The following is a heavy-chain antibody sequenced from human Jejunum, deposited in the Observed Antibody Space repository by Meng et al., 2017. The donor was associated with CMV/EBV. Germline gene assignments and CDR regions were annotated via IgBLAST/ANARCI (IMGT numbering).Heavy chain of an antibody. CDR3: ARDLSGYYSFVDY. Sequence: GRLVRSGAEVKKPGASVKVSCKASGYTFTSYDINWVRQGTGQGLEWMGRINPNNGGANYAQQFQGRVTMTTDTSISTAYMELSRLRSDDTAVYYCARDLSGYYSFVDYWGQGTLVTVSS. CDR1: GYTFTSYD. V-gene: IGHV1-2*06. J-gene: IGHJ4*02. CDR2: INPNNGGA. D-gene: IGHD3-22*01.